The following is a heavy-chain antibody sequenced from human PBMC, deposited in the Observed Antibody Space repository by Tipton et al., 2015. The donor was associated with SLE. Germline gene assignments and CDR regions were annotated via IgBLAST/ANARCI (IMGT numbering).Heavy chain of an antibody. CDR2: ISGSGGST. CDR3: AKVTAYYDSSGYYNYYYYYMDV. Sequence: GSLRLSCAASGFTFSSYAMSWVRQAPGKGLEWVSAISGSGGSTYYADSVKGRFTISRDNSKNTLYLQMNSLRAEDTAVYYCAKVTAYYDSSGYYNYYYYYMDVWGKGTTVIVSS. CDR1: GFTFSSYA. J-gene: IGHJ6*03. V-gene: IGHV3-23*01. D-gene: IGHD3-22*01.